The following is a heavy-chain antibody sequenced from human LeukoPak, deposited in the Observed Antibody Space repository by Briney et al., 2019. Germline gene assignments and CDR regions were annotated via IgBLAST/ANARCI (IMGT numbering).Heavy chain of an antibody. V-gene: IGHV3-23*01. D-gene: IGHD3-3*01. CDR1: GFPFSSYA. CDR2: ISGSGGST. Sequence: PGGSLRLSCAASGFPFSSYAMSWVRQAPGKGLEWVSAISGSGGSTYYADSVKGRFTISRDNSKNTLYLQMNSLRAEDTAVYYCARSWYDFWSGYYPPIGMDVWGQGTTVTVSS. J-gene: IGHJ6*02. CDR3: ARSWYDFWSGYYPPIGMDV.